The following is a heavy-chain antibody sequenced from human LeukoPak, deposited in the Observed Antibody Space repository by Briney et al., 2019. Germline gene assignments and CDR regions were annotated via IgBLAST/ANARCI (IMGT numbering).Heavy chain of an antibody. D-gene: IGHD6-19*01. Sequence: GESLKISCKGSGYRFTSYWIGWVRQMPGKGLEWMGIIYPGDSDTRYSPSFQGQVTISADKSISTAYLQWSSLKASDTAMYYCATNAAVSSGWYVAFHYWGQGTLVTVSS. CDR3: ATNAAVSSGWYVAFHY. CDR1: GYRFTSYW. CDR2: IYPGDSDT. J-gene: IGHJ4*02. V-gene: IGHV5-51*01.